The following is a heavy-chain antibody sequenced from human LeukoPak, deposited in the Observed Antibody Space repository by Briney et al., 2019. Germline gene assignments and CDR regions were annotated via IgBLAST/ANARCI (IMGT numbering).Heavy chain of an antibody. CDR1: GFTFNSYG. Sequence: PGGTLRLSCAASGFTFNSYGMTWVRQAPGKGLEWVSSICGNGGSTYYADSVKGRFTISRDNSKNTQYLQMNSLRAEDTAVYYCAKSISESCGVSDYWGQGTLVTVSS. J-gene: IGHJ4*02. V-gene: IGHV3-23*01. CDR3: AKSISESCGVSDY. D-gene: IGHD3-10*01. CDR2: ICGNGGST.